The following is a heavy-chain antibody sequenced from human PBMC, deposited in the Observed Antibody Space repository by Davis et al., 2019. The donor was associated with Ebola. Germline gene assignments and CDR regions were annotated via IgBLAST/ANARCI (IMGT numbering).Heavy chain of an antibody. D-gene: IGHD2-15*01. CDR1: GYTFTYRY. V-gene: IGHV1-24*01. CDR2: FDPEDGES. CDR3: AREVGDCSGGSCYSGHYYYGMDV. J-gene: IGHJ6*04. Sequence: ASVKVSCKASGYTFTYRYLHWVRQAPGIGLEWMGSFDPEDGESIYAQKFQGRVTMTTDTSTSTAYMELRSLRSDDTAVYYCAREVGDCSGGSCYSGHYYYGMDVWGKGTTVTVSS.